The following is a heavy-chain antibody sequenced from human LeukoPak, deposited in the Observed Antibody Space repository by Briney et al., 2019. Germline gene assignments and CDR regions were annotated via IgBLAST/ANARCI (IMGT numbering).Heavy chain of an antibody. Sequence: GRSLRLSCAASGFTFDDYAMHWVRQAPGKGLEWVSGISWNSGSIGYADSVKGRFTISRDNAKNSLYLQMNSLRAEDMALYYCAKGYQLLSTPTFDYWGQGTLVTVPS. J-gene: IGHJ4*02. CDR3: AKGYQLLSTPTFDY. CDR1: GFTFDDYA. V-gene: IGHV3-9*03. D-gene: IGHD2-2*01. CDR2: ISWNSGSI.